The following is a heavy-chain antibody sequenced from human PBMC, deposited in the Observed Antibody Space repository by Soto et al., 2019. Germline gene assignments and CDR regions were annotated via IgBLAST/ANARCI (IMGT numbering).Heavy chain of an antibody. CDR1: GYTFTSYA. J-gene: IGHJ6*03. V-gene: IGHV7-4-1*01. Sequence: ASVKVSCKASGYTFTSYAMNWVRQAPGQGLEWMGWINTNTGNPTYAQGFTGRFVFSLDTSVSTAYLQICSLKAEDTAVYYCARVGDGYCSGGSCYPGDYYYYYMDVWGKGTTVTVSS. D-gene: IGHD2-15*01. CDR3: ARVGDGYCSGGSCYPGDYYYYYMDV. CDR2: INTNTGNP.